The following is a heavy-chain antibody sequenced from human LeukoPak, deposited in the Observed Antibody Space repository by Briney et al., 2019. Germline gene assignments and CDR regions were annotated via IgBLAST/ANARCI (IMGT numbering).Heavy chain of an antibody. V-gene: IGHV4-59*08. D-gene: IGHD6-19*01. CDR3: ARRHPQQWLISRRPGWFFDL. J-gene: IGHJ2*01. Sequence: PSETLSLTCTVSGGAISSYYWSWMRQPPGKGLEWIGYISDIGSTKYNPSLMSRLTISVDRSKNQLSLKLSSVTAADTAVYYCARRHPQQWLISRRPGWFFDLWGRGTLVTVSS. CDR1: GGAISSYY. CDR2: ISDIGST.